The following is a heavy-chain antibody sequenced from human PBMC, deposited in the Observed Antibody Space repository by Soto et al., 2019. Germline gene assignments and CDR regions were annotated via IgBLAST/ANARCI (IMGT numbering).Heavy chain of an antibody. Sequence: QVKLVQSGXXXXXPGASVKVSCKASGFTFTTFFMHWLRQAPGQGLEWMVIISPGGDVTAYAEKFKGRVTVTKDTATTTLYMELSILSSEYTAVYYFARECRYSSGLDYWGQGTLVTVSS. V-gene: IGHV1-46*01. CDR2: ISPGGDVT. J-gene: IGHJ4*02. CDR1: GFTFTTFF. D-gene: IGHD6-19*01. CDR3: ARECRYSSGLDY.